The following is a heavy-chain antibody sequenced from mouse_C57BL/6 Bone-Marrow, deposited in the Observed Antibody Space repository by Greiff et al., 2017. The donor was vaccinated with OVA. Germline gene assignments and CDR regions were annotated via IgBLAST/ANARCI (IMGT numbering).Heavy chain of an antibody. CDR1: GFTFTDYY. V-gene: IGHV7-3*01. D-gene: IGHD2-5*01. Sequence: EVNVVESGGGLVQPGGSLSLSCAASGFTFTDYYMSWVRQPPGKALEWLCFIRNKANGYTTEYSASVKGRFTISRDNSQSILSLQMKALRAEDSATYYCARYKESNYGAMDYWGQGTSVTVSS. CDR3: ARYKESNYGAMDY. J-gene: IGHJ4*01. CDR2: IRNKANGYTT.